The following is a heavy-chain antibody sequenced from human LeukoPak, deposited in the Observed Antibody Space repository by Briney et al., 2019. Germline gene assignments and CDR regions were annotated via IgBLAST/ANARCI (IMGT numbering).Heavy chain of an antibody. D-gene: IGHD1-26*01. CDR2: TYYRSKWYN. J-gene: IGHJ4*02. CDR3: ASSGGSYSHRGFDY. CDR1: GDSVSSNSAA. V-gene: IGHV6-1*01. Sequence: SQTLSLTCAISGDSVSSNSAAWNWIRQSPSRGLEWLGRTYYRSKWYNDYAVSVKSRITINPDTSKNQFTLQLNSVTPEDTAVYYCASSGGSYSHRGFDYWGQGTLVTVSS.